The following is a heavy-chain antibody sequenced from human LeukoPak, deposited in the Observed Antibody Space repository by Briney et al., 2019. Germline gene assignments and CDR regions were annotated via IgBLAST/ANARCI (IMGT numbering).Heavy chain of an antibody. CDR2: ISWNSGSI. CDR3: AKDWNYDGSGSLWG. CDR1: GFTFDDYA. V-gene: IGHV3-9*01. J-gene: IGHJ4*02. D-gene: IGHD3-10*01. Sequence: PGGSLRLSCAASGFTFDDYAMHWVRQAPGKGLEWVSGISWNSGSIDYADSVKGRFTISRDNAKKSLYLQMNSLRAEDTALYYCAKDWNYDGSGSLWGWGQGTLVTVSS.